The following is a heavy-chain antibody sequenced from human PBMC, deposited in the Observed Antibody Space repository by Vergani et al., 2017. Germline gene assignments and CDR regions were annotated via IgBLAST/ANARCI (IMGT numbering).Heavy chain of an antibody. V-gene: IGHV4-38-2*01. CDR3: ERHKVGATYGMDV. CDR2: IYHSGST. Sequence: QVQLQESGPGLVKPSETLSLTCAVSGYSISSGYYWGWIRQPPGKGLEWIGSIYHSGSTYYNPSRKSRVTISVDTSKNQFSLKLGYVTAADTAVYYCERHKVGATYGMDVWGQXP. J-gene: IGHJ6*02. CDR1: GYSISSGYY. D-gene: IGHD1-26*01.